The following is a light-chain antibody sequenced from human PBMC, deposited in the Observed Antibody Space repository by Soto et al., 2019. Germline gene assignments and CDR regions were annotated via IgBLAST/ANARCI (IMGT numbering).Light chain of an antibody. CDR2: YDN. V-gene: IGLV1-44*01. CDR1: NSNIGSNT. J-gene: IGLJ1*01. CDR3: AAWDDSLNGRV. Sequence: QSVLTQPPSASGTPGQRVTISCSGSNSNIGSNTVNWYQQLPGTATKLLIYYDNLRPSGVPDRISGSKSGTSASLSISGLQSDDEADSYCAAWDDSLNGRVFGTGTKLTVL.